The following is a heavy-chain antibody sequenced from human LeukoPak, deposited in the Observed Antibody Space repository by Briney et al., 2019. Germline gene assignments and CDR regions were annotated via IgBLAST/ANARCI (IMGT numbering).Heavy chain of an antibody. D-gene: IGHD6-19*01. J-gene: IGHJ5*02. CDR2: INPNSGGT. CDR1: GYTFTGYY. Sequence: ASVTVSCKASGYTFTGYYTHWVRQAPGQGLEWMGWINPNSGGTNYAQKFQGRVTMTRDTSISTAYMELSRLRSDDTAVYYCARDSSSGGEIDWFDPWGQGTLVTVSS. CDR3: ARDSSSGGEIDWFDP. V-gene: IGHV1-2*02.